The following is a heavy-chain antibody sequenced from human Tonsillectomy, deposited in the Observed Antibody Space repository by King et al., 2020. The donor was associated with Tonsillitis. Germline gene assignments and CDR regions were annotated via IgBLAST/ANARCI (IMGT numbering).Heavy chain of an antibody. D-gene: IGHD4/OR15-4a*01. V-gene: IGHV3-23*04. Sequence: VQLVESGGGLVQPGGSLRLSCAASGFTFNSYAMSWVRQAPGKGLEWVSPISGTGENTYYADSVKGRFTISRDNSKNTLYLQMNSLRAEDTAVYYCAKHDYGDYSSYMDVWGKGTTVTVSS. CDR1: GFTFNSYA. J-gene: IGHJ6*03. CDR2: ISGTGENT. CDR3: AKHDYGDYSSYMDV.